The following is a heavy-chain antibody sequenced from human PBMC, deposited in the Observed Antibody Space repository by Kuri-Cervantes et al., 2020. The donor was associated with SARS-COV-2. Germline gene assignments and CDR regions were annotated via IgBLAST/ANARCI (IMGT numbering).Heavy chain of an antibody. CDR2: INPNSGGT. CDR3: ARGRPGAAGRLTPLNFDY. D-gene: IGHD6-13*01. CDR1: GYTFTGYY. J-gene: IGHJ4*02. V-gene: IGHV1-2*02. Sequence: ASVKVSCKASGYTFTGYYMHWVRQAPGQGLEWMGWINPNSGGTNYAQKFQGRVTMTRDTSISTAYMELSRLRSDDTAVYYCARGRPGAAGRLTPLNFDYWGQGTLVTVSS.